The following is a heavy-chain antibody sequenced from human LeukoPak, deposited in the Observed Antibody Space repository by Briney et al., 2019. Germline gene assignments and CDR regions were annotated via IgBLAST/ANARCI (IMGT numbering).Heavy chain of an antibody. CDR3: ARVGPGGYVIRKYYYYGMDV. V-gene: IGHV3-23*01. D-gene: IGHD5-12*01. CDR1: GFTFSSYA. Sequence: GGSLRLSCAASGFTFSSYAMSWVRQAPGKGLEWVSAISGSGGSTYYADSVKGRFTISRDNSKNTLYLQMNSLRAEDTAVYYCARVGPGGYVIRKYYYYGMDVWGQGTTVTVSS. J-gene: IGHJ6*02. CDR2: ISGSGGST.